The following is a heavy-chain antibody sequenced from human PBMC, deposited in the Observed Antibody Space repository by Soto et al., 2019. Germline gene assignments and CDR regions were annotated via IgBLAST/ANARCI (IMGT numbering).Heavy chain of an antibody. CDR2: IHHSGST. V-gene: IGHV4-34*01. D-gene: IGHD2-15*01. CDR3: ASPGYCSDGTCYPAY. J-gene: IGHJ4*02. Sequence: QVQLQQWGAGLLKPSETLSLTCAVYGGSLSGSYWSWIRQPPGTGLEWIGEIHHSGSTYYNPSIKSRVTLSDDTSQNQFSLKLNSETAADTAVDYCASPGYCSDGTCYPAYWGQGTLVTVSS. CDR1: GGSLSGSY.